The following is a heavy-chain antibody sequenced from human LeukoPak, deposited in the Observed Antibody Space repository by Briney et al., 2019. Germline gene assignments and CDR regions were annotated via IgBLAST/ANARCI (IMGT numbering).Heavy chain of an antibody. V-gene: IGHV4-39*01. CDR3: ARHVTRGYSYVGQNWFDP. Sequence: SETLSLTCGVSGGSISDISYYWGWIRQPPGRGLEWIGSVYKSGSTHYNPSLKSRVTMSVDTSKNQFSLKLSSVTAADTAVYYCARHVTRGYSYVGQNWFDPWGQGTLVTVSS. J-gene: IGHJ5*02. D-gene: IGHD5-18*01. CDR2: VYKSGST. CDR1: GGSISDISYY.